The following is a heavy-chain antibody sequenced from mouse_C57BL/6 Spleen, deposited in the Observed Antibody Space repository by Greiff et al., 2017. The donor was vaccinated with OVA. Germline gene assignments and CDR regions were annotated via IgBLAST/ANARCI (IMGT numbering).Heavy chain of an antibody. J-gene: IGHJ3*01. Sequence: EVKVVESGGGLVKPGGSLKLSCAASGFTFSSYAMSWVRQTPEKRLEWVATISDGGSYTYYPDNVKGRFTISRDNAKNNLYLQMRHLKSEDTAMYYCARDLGGGFAYWGQGTLVTVSA. V-gene: IGHV5-4*01. D-gene: IGHD4-1*01. CDR2: ISDGGSYT. CDR3: ARDLGGGFAY. CDR1: GFTFSSYA.